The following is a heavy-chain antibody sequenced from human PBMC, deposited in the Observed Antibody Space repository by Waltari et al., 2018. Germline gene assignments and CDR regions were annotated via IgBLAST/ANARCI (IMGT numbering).Heavy chain of an antibody. V-gene: IGHV3-33*01. Sequence: QVQLVESGGGVVQPGRSLRLSCAASGFTFSSYGVHWVSQAPGKGVEWVAVIWYDGSNKYYADSVKGRFTISRDNSKNTLYLQMNSLRAEDTAVYYCARDLGSSGSFDYWGQGTLVTVSS. CDR3: ARDLGSSGSFDY. D-gene: IGHD3-22*01. J-gene: IGHJ4*02. CDR2: IWYDGSNK. CDR1: GFTFSSYG.